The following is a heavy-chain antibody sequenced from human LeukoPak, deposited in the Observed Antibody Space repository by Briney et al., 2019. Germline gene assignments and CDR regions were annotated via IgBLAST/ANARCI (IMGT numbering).Heavy chain of an antibody. D-gene: IGHD5-24*01. CDR3: AKVEMSTSPGGIDY. Sequence: QPGGSLRLSCAASGFTFSNFGMHWVRQAPGKGLEWVTFIRFDGTNKYYADSVKGRFTISRDNSKNTLYLQMNSLRVEDTAMYYCAKVEMSTSPGGIDYWGQGTLVTVS. J-gene: IGHJ4*02. CDR2: IRFDGTNK. V-gene: IGHV3-30*02. CDR1: GFTFSNFG.